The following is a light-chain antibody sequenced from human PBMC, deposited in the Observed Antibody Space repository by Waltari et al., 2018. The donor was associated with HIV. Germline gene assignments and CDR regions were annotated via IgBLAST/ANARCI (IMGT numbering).Light chain of an antibody. Sequence: AIQMTQFPSSLSAFVGDRVTITCRASQGIRNDLGWYQQKPGKAPKLLIYAASSLQSGVPSRFSGSGSGTDFTLTISSLQPEDFATYYCLQDYNYPFTFGPGTKVDIK. CDR2: AAS. CDR3: LQDYNYPFT. CDR1: QGIRND. J-gene: IGKJ3*01. V-gene: IGKV1-6*01.